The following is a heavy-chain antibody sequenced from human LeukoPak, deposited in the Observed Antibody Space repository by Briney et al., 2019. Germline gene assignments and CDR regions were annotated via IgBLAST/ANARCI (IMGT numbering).Heavy chain of an antibody. CDR3: ARTNGRDSSSSFKVSDY. J-gene: IGHJ4*02. CDR1: GGTFSSYA. CDR2: IIPILGIA. V-gene: IGHV1-69*04. Sequence: ASVKVSCKASGGTFSSYAISWVRQAPGQGLEWMGRIIPILGIANYAQKFQGRVTITADKSTSTAYMELSSLRSEDTAVYYCARTNGRDSSSSFKVSDYWGQGTLVTVSS. D-gene: IGHD6-6*01.